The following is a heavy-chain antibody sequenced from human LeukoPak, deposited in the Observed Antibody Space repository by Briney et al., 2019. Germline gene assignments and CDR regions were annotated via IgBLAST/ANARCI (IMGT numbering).Heavy chain of an antibody. J-gene: IGHJ6*03. CDR2: IYYSGST. CDR3: ARGQRSDAGWGLYYYYYYIDV. V-gene: IGHV4-4*02. CDR1: GGSISTSKW. Sequence: SETLSLTCTVSGGSISTSKWWSWVRQPPGKGLEWIGEIYYSGSTNYNPSLNDRVTISVDTSKNQFSLKLNSVTAADTAVYYCARGQRSDAGWGLYYYYYYIDVWGKGTTVTVSS. D-gene: IGHD3-10*01.